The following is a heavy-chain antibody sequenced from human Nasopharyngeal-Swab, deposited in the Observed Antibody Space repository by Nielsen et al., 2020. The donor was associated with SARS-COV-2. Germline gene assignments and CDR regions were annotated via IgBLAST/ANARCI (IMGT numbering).Heavy chain of an antibody. CDR3: ARSLYGSQDFWSGYAAEAFDI. J-gene: IGHJ3*02. CDR1: GYTFTSYA. D-gene: IGHD3-3*01. CDR2: INAGNGNT. V-gene: IGHV1-3*01. Sequence: ASVKVSCKASGYTFTSYAMHWVRQAPGQRLEWMGWINAGNGNTKYSQKFQGRVTITREKSASTAYMELSSLRSEDTAVYYCARSLYGSQDFWSGYAAEAFDIWGQGTMVTVSS.